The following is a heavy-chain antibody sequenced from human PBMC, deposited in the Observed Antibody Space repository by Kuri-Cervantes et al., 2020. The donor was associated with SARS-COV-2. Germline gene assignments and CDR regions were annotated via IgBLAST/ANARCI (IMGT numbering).Heavy chain of an antibody. Sequence: GGSLRPSCEASGFMISSYWMHWVRQVPEKGQVWVSRIHSSGSSTGYADSVKGRFTISRDNAKNTLYLQMNSLRVEDTAVYYCARGDFWNGYYNWYFDLWGRGTLVTVSS. J-gene: IGHJ2*01. CDR2: IHSSGSST. D-gene: IGHD3-3*01. CDR1: GFMISSYW. CDR3: ARGDFWNGYYNWYFDL. V-gene: IGHV3-74*01.